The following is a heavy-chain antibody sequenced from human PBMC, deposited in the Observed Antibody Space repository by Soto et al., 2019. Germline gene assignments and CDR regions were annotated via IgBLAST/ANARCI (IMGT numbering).Heavy chain of an antibody. J-gene: IGHJ4*02. CDR2: ISSSSSYT. CDR1: GFTFIDYY. Sequence: GGSLRLSCGASGFTFIDYYMSWIRQAPGKGLEWVSYISSSSSYTNYADSVKGRFTISRDNAKNSLYLQMNSLRAEDTAVYYCARDQGYYDSSWAPDYWGQGTLVTV. V-gene: IGHV3-11*06. D-gene: IGHD3-22*01. CDR3: ARDQGYYDSSWAPDY.